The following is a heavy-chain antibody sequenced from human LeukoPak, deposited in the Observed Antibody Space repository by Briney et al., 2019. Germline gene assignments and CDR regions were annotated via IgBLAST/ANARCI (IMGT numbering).Heavy chain of an antibody. CDR1: GYSFTRFW. J-gene: IGHJ4*02. V-gene: IGHV5-51*01. D-gene: IGHD2-15*01. CDR2: IYPGDSDT. Sequence: GESLKISCKGSGYSFTRFWIGWVRQMPGKGLEWMGIIYPGDSDTRYSPSFQGQVTISADKSISTAYLQWSSLKASDTAMYYCAAYKGSGQTYVDYWGQGTLVTVSS. CDR3: AAYKGSGQTYVDY.